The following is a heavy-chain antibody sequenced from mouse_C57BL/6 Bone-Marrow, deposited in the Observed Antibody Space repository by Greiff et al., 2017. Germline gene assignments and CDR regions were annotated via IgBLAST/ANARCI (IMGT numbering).Heavy chain of an antibody. CDR2: INPSTGGT. CDR3: ARSQYYYAMDY. Sequence: VQLQQPGPELVKPGASVKISCKASGYSFTGYYMNWVKQSPEKSLEWIGEINPSTGGTTYNQKFKAKATLTVDKSSSTAYMQLKSLTSEDSAVYYCARSQYYYAMDYWGQGTSVTVSS. D-gene: IGHD6-1*01. V-gene: IGHV1-42*01. J-gene: IGHJ4*01. CDR1: GYSFTGYY.